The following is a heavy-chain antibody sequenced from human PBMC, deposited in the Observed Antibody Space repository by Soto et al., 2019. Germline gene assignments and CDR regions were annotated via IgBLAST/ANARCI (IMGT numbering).Heavy chain of an antibody. CDR2: IRSRTNSFVT. V-gene: IGHV3-73*01. J-gene: IGHJ6*02. Sequence: EVQLVESGGDLVQPGGSLKLSCAGSGFTFSGAAMHWVRQAPGKGLEWVGRIRSRTNSFVTAYAASLKGRFTISRDDSKNTTYLQMNSLKAEDTAVYYCTRRKNDDIRFYYYYGLDVWGQGTAVTVSS. CDR3: TRRKNDDIRFYYYYGLDV. CDR1: GFTFSGAA. D-gene: IGHD3-9*01.